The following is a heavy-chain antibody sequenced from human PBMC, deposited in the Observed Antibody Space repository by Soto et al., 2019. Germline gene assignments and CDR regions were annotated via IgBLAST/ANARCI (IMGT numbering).Heavy chain of an antibody. Sequence: SETLSLTCTVSGGSISSGGYYWSWIRQHPGKGLEWIGYIYYSGSTYYNPSLKSRVTISVDTSKNQFSLKLSSVTAADTAVYYCARWASALLLFDYWGQGTLVTVSS. CDR1: GGSISSGGYY. CDR3: ARWASALLLFDY. J-gene: IGHJ4*02. D-gene: IGHD6-13*01. CDR2: IYYSGST. V-gene: IGHV4-31*03.